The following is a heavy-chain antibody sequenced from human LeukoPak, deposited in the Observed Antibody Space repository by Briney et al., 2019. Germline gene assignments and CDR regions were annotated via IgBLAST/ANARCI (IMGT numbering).Heavy chain of an antibody. CDR2: INHSGST. D-gene: IGHD3-10*01. V-gene: IGHV4-34*01. J-gene: IGHJ4*02. CDR1: GGSFSGYY. CDR3: ARGITMVRGEEDFDY. Sequence: SETLSLTCAVYGGSFSGYYWSWIRQPPGKGLEWIGEINHSGSTNYNPSLKSRVTISVDTSKKQFSLKLSSVTAADTAVYYCARGITMVRGEEDFDYWGQGTLVTVSS.